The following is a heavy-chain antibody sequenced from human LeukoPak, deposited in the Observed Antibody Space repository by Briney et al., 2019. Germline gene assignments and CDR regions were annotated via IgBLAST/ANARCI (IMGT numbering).Heavy chain of an antibody. CDR1: GFTFSTYC. D-gene: IGHD6-13*01. CDR2: ISDNGRYI. J-gene: IGHJ4*02. V-gene: IGHV3-21*06. Sequence: GGSLRLSCAASGFTFSTYCVTWVRQAPGKGLEWVSSISDNGRYIYYADSMRGRFTISRDYAKNTPYLQMNSLKPEDTAVYYCARVAEAAAFDSWGKGTLVTVSS. CDR3: ARVAEAAAFDS.